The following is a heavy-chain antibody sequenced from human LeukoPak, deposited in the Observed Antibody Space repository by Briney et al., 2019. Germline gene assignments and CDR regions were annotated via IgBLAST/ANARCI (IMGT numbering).Heavy chain of an antibody. D-gene: IGHD3-10*01. CDR2: IDPSDSDT. CDR3: ARHVNWRSGQSWFDP. Sequence: GESLKISCKASGYSFTSYWISWVRQMPGEGLEWMGRIDPSDSDTNYSPSFQGHVTMSADKSISTAYLQWSSLKASDTAMYFCARHVNWRSGQSWFDPWGRGTLVTVSS. CDR1: GYSFTSYW. V-gene: IGHV5-10-1*01. J-gene: IGHJ5*02.